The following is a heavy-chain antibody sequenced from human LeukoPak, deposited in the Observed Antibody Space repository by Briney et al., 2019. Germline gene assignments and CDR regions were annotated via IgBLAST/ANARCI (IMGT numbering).Heavy chain of an antibody. CDR1: GGSMSHYY. D-gene: IGHD1-26*01. Sequence: SETLSLTCTVSGGSMSHYYWSWIRQPPGKELELIGYIYYSGSPNYNPSLKNRVTISVDTSKNQFSLNLKSVTAADTAVYYCARVGARDTFDIWGQGTMVTVSS. CDR3: ARVGARDTFDI. V-gene: IGHV4-59*01. J-gene: IGHJ3*02. CDR2: IYYSGSP.